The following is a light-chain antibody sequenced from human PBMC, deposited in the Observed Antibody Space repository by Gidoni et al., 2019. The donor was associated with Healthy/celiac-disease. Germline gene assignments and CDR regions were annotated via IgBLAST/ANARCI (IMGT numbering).Light chain of an antibody. J-gene: IGKJ4*01. CDR3: QQSYSTPLT. Sequence: DFQIPHSPSSLSASLADRVTITCRASQSISSYLNWYQQKPGKAPKLLIYAASSLQSGVPSRFSGSGSGTDFTLTISSLQPEDFATYYCQQSYSTPLTFGGGTKVEIK. CDR1: QSISSY. V-gene: IGKV1-39*01. CDR2: AAS.